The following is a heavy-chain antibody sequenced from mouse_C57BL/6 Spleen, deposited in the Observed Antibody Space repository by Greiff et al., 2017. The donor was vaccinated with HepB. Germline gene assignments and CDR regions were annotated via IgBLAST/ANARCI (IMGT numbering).Heavy chain of an antibody. CDR3: ARVRGGYYVDWYFDV. CDR2: ISYDGSN. CDR1: GYSITSGYY. J-gene: IGHJ1*03. V-gene: IGHV3-6*01. D-gene: IGHD2-3*01. Sequence: EVKLLESGPGLVKPSQSLSLTCSVTGYSITSGYYWNWIRQFPGNKLEWMGYISYDGSNNYNPSLKNRISITRDTSKNQFFLKLNSVTTEDTATYYCARVRGGYYVDWYFDVWGTGTTVTVSS.